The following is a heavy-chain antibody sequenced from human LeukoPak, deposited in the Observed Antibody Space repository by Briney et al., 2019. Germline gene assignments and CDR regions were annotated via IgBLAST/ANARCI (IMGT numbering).Heavy chain of an antibody. CDR3: AKDQGGVVGDYAPGY. V-gene: IGHV3-23*01. J-gene: IGHJ4*02. CDR2: ISGSGGST. D-gene: IGHD4-17*01. Sequence: GGSLRLSCAASRFTFSNYAMSWVRQAPGKGLEWVSAISGSGGSTYYADSVKGRFTISSDNSKNTLYLQMNSLRAEDTAVYYCAKDQGGVVGDYAPGYWGQGTLVTVSS. CDR1: RFTFSNYA.